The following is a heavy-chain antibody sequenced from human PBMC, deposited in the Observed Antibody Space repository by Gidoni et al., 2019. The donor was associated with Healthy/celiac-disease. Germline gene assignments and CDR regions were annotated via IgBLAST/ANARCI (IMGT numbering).Heavy chain of an antibody. Sequence: QVQLQESGPGLVKPSQTLSLTFTVSGSSISRGGYYWSWIRQHPGKGLEWIGYIYYSGSNYYNPSLKSRVTISVDTSKNQFSLKLSSVTAADTAVYYCAREGTTVTKTFDYWGQGTLVTVSS. V-gene: IGHV4-31*03. D-gene: IGHD4-4*01. CDR2: IYYSGSN. CDR3: AREGTTVTKTFDY. J-gene: IGHJ4*02. CDR1: GSSISRGGYY.